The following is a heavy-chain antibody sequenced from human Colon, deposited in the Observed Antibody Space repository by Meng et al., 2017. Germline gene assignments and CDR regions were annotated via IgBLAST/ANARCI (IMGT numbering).Heavy chain of an antibody. Sequence: ASVKVSCKASSYTLTDYYLHWVRHAPGQGLEWMGRINPNNGGTISAQRFQGRVTMTRDTSTSTAYIDLNSLTSDDTAVYYCARGKVGSSGWDYYFDSWGQGTPVTVSS. J-gene: IGHJ4*02. V-gene: IGHV1-2*06. CDR2: INPNNGGT. D-gene: IGHD6-19*01. CDR1: SYTLTDYY. CDR3: ARGKVGSSGWDYYFDS.